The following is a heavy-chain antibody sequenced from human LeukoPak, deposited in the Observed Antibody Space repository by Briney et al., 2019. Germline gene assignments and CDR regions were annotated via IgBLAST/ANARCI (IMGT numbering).Heavy chain of an antibody. Sequence: PGGSLRLSCAASGFTFSSYAMHWVRQAPGKGLEWVAVISYDGSNKYYADSVKGRFTISRDNSKNTLYLQMNSLRAEDTAVYYCARVARTLNAFDIWGQGTMVTVSS. V-gene: IGHV3-30-3*01. J-gene: IGHJ3*02. CDR3: ARVARTLNAFDI. CDR1: GFTFSSYA. D-gene: IGHD3-3*02. CDR2: ISYDGSNK.